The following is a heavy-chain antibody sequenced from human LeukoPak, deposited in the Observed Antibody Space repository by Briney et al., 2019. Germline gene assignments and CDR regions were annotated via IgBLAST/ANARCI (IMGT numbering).Heavy chain of an antibody. V-gene: IGHV1-18*04. D-gene: IGHD3-10*01. Sequence: ASVKVSCKASGYTFTGYYMHWVRQAPGQRLEWMGWISAYNGNTNYAQKLQGRVTMTTDTSTSTAYMELRSLRSDDTAVYYCARGGVLLWFGELLLDYWGQGTLVTVSS. J-gene: IGHJ4*02. CDR1: GYTFTGYY. CDR3: ARGGVLLWFGELLLDY. CDR2: ISAYNGNT.